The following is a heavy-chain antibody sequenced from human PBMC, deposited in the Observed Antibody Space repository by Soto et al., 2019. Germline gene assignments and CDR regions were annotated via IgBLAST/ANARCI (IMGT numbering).Heavy chain of an antibody. J-gene: IGHJ5*02. CDR3: ARQLTVTTTNWFDP. Sequence: PSETLSLTCTVSGGSISSYYWSWIRQPPGKGLEWIGSIYYSGSINYNPSLKSRVTISVDTSKNQFSLKLSSVTAADTAVYYCARQLTVTTTNWFDPWGQGTLVTVSS. CDR2: IYYSGSI. D-gene: IGHD4-17*01. V-gene: IGHV4-59*08. CDR1: GGSISSYY.